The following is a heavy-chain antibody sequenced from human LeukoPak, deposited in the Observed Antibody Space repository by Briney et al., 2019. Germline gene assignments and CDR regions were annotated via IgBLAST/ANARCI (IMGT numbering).Heavy chain of an antibody. Sequence: GASVKVSCKASGYTFTSYTMHWVRQAPGQRLEWMGWINAGNGNTKYSQKFQGRVTITRDTSASTAYMELSSLRSEDTAVYYCARGYYDSSGYYYYFDYWGQGTLVTVSS. CDR1: GYTFTSYT. J-gene: IGHJ4*02. D-gene: IGHD3-22*01. V-gene: IGHV1-3*01. CDR2: INAGNGNT. CDR3: ARGYYDSSGYYYYFDY.